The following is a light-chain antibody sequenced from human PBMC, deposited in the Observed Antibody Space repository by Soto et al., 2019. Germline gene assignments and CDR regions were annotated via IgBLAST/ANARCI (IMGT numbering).Light chain of an antibody. CDR3: SSYASGGTYV. CDR2: DAT. J-gene: IGLJ1*01. V-gene: IGLV2-14*01. Sequence: QSVLTQPASVSGSPGQSIAISCTGTSSDDGGYTSVSWYQQHPGKAPKLTIYDATNRPSGVSNRFSGSKSGTTASLTISGLQAEYEADYYCSSYASGGTYVFGTGTKLTVL. CDR1: SSDDGGYTS.